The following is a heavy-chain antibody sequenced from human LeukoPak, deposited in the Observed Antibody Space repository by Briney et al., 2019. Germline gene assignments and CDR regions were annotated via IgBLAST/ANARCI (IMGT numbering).Heavy chain of an antibody. CDR2: ISSSGSTI. V-gene: IGHV3-48*03. CDR3: AELGITMIGGV. Sequence: PGGSLRLSCAASGFTFSSYEMIWVRQAPGKGLEWGSYISSSGSTIYYADSVKGRFTISRDNAKNSLYLQMNSRRAEDTAVYYCAELGITMIGGVWGKGTTVTISS. D-gene: IGHD3-10*02. CDR1: GFTFSSYE. J-gene: IGHJ6*04.